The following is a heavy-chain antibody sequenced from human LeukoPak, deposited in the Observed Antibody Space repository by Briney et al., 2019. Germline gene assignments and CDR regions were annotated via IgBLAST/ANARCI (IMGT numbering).Heavy chain of an antibody. CDR3: ASLWLALDY. V-gene: IGHV3-48*03. CDR2: ISSSGSTI. CDR1: GFTFSSYE. Sequence: GGSLRLSCAASGFTFSSYEMDWVRQAPGKGLEWVSYISSSGSTIYYADSVKGRFTISRDNAKNSLYLQMNSLRAEDTAVYYCASLWLALDYWGQGTLVTVSS. D-gene: IGHD5-24*01. J-gene: IGHJ4*02.